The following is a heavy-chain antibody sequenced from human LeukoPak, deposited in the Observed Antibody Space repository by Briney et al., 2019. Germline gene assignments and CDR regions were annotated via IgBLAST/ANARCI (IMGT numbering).Heavy chain of an antibody. D-gene: IGHD2-21*02. CDR1: GFTFDDYA. Sequence: GRSLRLSCAASGFTFDDYAMHWVRQAPGKGLVWVSGISWNSGSIGYADSVKGRFTISRDNAKNSLYLQMNSLRAEDTALYYCAKSRLYSSGDCSYYYYYGMDVWGQGTTVTVSS. CDR2: ISWNSGSI. J-gene: IGHJ6*02. V-gene: IGHV3-9*01. CDR3: AKSRLYSSGDCSYYYYYGMDV.